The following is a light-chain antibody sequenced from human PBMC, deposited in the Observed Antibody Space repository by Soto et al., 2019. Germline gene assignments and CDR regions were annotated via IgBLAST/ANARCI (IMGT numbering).Light chain of an antibody. V-gene: IGLV2-14*01. CDR2: EVS. Sequence: QSALTQPASVSGSPGQSITISCTGTSSDVGGYNYVSWYQQHTGKAPNLMIYEVSNRPSGVSNRFSGSKSGNTASLTISGLQAEDEADYYCSSYTSSSIDYVFGTGTKLTVL. CDR3: SSYTSSSIDYV. J-gene: IGLJ1*01. CDR1: SSDVGGYNY.